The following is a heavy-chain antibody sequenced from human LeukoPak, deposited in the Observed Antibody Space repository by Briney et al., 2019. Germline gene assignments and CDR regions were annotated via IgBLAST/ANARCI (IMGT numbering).Heavy chain of an antibody. CDR2: INHSGST. Sequence: SETLSLTCAVYGGSFSGYYWSWIRQPPGKGLEWIGEINHSGSTNYNPSLKSRVTISVDTSKNQFSLKLSSVTAADTAVYYCARGLGNDILTGYSSDDNYYWGQGTLVNVSS. CDR1: GGSFSGYY. D-gene: IGHD3-9*01. CDR3: ARGLGNDILTGYSSDDNYY. J-gene: IGHJ4*02. V-gene: IGHV4-34*01.